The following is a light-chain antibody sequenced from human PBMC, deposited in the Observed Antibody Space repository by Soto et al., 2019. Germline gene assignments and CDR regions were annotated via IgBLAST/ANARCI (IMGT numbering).Light chain of an antibody. CDR3: SSYTSIDTWV. CDR1: SSDVGGYNY. CDR2: DVS. Sequence: QSVLTQPASVSGSPGQSITITCTGTSSDVGGYNYVSWHQQHPGKAPKVLISDVSNRPSGISNRFSGSKSGNTASLTISGLQAEDEADYYCSSYTSIDTWVFGTGTRSPS. V-gene: IGLV2-14*03. J-gene: IGLJ1*01.